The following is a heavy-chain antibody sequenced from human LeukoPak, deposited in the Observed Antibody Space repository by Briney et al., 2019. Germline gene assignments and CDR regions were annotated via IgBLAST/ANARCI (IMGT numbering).Heavy chain of an antibody. Sequence: GSLRLSCAASGFTFSSYSMNWVRQAPGKGLEWVSSISSSSSYIYYADSAKGRFTISRDNAKNSLYLQMNSLRAEDTAVYYCARDIVGATKVGYWGQGTLVTVSS. CDR2: ISSSSSYI. CDR3: ARDIVGATKVGY. CDR1: GFTFSSYS. D-gene: IGHD1-26*01. V-gene: IGHV3-21*01. J-gene: IGHJ4*02.